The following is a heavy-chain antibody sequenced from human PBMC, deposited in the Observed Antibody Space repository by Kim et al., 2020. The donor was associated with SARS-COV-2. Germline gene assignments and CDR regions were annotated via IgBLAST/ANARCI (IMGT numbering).Heavy chain of an antibody. J-gene: IGHJ4*02. CDR3: ARARRRLDPSCYRSDY. D-gene: IGHD2-2*01. CDR1: GFTFSSYS. CDR2: ISSSSSYI. V-gene: IGHV3-21*01. Sequence: GGSLRLSCAASGFTFSSYSMNWVRQAPGKGLEWVSAISSSSSYIYYADSVKGRFTISRDNAKNSLYLQMNSLRAEDTAVYYCARARRRLDPSCYRSDYWGQGTPVTVSS.